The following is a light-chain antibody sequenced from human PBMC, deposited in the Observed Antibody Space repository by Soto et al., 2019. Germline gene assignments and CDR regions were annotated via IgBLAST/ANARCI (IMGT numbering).Light chain of an antibody. CDR1: EDIANY. Sequence: DIQMPQPPPSLSASVGDRATITCQTSEDIANYLNWHYQKPGQAPKLLLFAASNFETGVPSRFSAAASVRDFALNINDAQPEDIGTYYGEEYDNLPLTFGGGTKLEI. CDR3: EEYDNLPLT. J-gene: IGKJ4*01. CDR2: AAS. V-gene: IGKV1-33*01.